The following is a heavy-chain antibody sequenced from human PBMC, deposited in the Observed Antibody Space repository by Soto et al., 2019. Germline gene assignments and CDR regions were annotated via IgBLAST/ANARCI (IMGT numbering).Heavy chain of an antibody. CDR2: IWYDGSNK. Sequence: GGSLRLSCAASGFTFSSYGMHWVRQAPGKGLEWVAVIWYDGSNKYYADSVKGRFTISRDNSKNTLYLQMNSLRAEDTAVYYCERDGFCSGGRCHYAYDGMDAWGQGTTVPVSS. V-gene: IGHV3-33*01. J-gene: IGHJ6*02. CDR1: GFTFSSYG. D-gene: IGHD2-15*01. CDR3: ERDGFCSGGRCHYAYDGMDA.